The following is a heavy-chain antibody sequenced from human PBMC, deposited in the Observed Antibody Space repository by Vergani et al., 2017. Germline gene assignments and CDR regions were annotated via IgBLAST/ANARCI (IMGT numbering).Heavy chain of an antibody. CDR1: GGSISSYY. V-gene: IGHV4-59*12. J-gene: IGHJ6*02. Sequence: QVQLQESGPGLVKPSETLSLTCTVSGGSISSYYWSWIRQPPGKGLEWIGYIYYSGSTNYNPSLKSRVTISVDTSKNQFSLKLSSVTAADTAVYYCASSSHYDDYYGMDVWGQGTTVTVSS. CDR3: ASSSHYDDYYGMDV. CDR2: IYYSGST. D-gene: IGHD6-6*01.